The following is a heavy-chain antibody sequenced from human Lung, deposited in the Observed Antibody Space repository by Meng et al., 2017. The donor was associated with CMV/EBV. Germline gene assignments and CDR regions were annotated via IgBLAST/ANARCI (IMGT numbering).Heavy chain of an antibody. CDR1: GYTFTSYE. CDR3: ARGYCSGGSCPVFDP. D-gene: IGHD2-15*01. J-gene: IGHJ5*02. V-gene: IGHV1-8*01. Sequence: AEGKKAGASVKVSCKASGYTFTSYEINWVRQATGQGLEWMGWMNPNSGNTGYAQKFQGRVTMTRNTSISTAYMELSSLRSEHTAVYYCARGYCSGGSCPVFDPWGQGTLVTVSS. CDR2: MNPNSGNT.